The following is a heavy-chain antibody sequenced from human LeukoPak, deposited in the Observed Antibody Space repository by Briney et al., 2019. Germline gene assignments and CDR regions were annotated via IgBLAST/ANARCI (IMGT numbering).Heavy chain of an antibody. CDR3: AREAVFTMNY. CDR1: GFTFSSYS. Sequence: GGSLRLSCAASGFTFSSYSMNWARQAPGKGLEWVSSISSSSSYIYYADSVKGRFTISRDNAKNSLYLQMNSLSAEDTAVYYCAREAVFTMNYWGQGTLVTVSS. CDR2: ISSSSSYI. D-gene: IGHD3-22*01. V-gene: IGHV3-21*01. J-gene: IGHJ4*02.